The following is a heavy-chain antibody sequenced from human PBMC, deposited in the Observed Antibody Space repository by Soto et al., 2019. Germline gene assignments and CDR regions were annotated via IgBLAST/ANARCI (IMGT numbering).Heavy chain of an antibody. V-gene: IGHV1-69*01. J-gene: IGHJ5*02. CDR2: FVPMFGSA. CDR3: ARVDDTTGHYSWFDP. D-gene: IGHD3-9*01. Sequence: QVQLVQSGAEVKKPGSSVKVSCKPSGTTFDSFTFAWVRQAPGQGLEWLGGFVPMFGSASIAQRFRGRVRITADASTGTGYMELSDLRSDDSAIYYCARVDDTTGHYSWFDPWGPGTLVTVSS. CDR1: GTTFDSFT.